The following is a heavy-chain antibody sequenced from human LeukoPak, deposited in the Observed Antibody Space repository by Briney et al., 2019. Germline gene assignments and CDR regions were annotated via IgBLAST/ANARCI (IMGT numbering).Heavy chain of an antibody. CDR3: ARFNLPRYYYGSGSYRYYFDY. Sequence: SETLSLTCAVYGGSFSGYYWSWIRQPPGKGLEWIGEINHSGSTNHNPSLKSRVTISVDTSKNQFSLKLSSVTAADTAVYYCARFNLPRYYYGSGSYRYYFDYWGQGTLVTVSS. V-gene: IGHV4-34*01. CDR1: GGSFSGYY. J-gene: IGHJ4*02. D-gene: IGHD3-10*01. CDR2: INHSGST.